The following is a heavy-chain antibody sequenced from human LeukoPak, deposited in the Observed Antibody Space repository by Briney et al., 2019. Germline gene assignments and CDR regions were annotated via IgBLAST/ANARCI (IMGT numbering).Heavy chain of an antibody. CDR3: ARDRNRPANYYFAF. Sequence: GASVKVSCTASGYTFTNYYMHWVRQAPGQGLEWMGIINPSGGSTTYTQKFQGRVTVTRDTSTSTVYMELSSLRSEDTAVYYCARDRNRPANYYFAFWGQGTLVTVSS. CDR2: INPSGGST. CDR1: GYTFTNYY. J-gene: IGHJ4*02. V-gene: IGHV1-46*01. D-gene: IGHD1-1*01.